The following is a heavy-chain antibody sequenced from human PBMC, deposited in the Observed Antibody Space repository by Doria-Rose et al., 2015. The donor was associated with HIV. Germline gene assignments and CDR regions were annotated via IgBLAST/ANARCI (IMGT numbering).Heavy chain of an antibody. CDR1: GISLSSPGMG. Sequence: QITLKESGPVLVKPTETLTLTCTVSGISLSSPGMGVSWIRQPPGQALEWLAHIFSDDERSYKTSLKSRLTISRGISKSQVVLTMTDMDPVDTATYYCARIRSSRWYHKYYFDFWGQGTLVIVSA. CDR3: ARIRSSRWYHKYYFDF. D-gene: IGHD6-13*01. V-gene: IGHV2-26*01. CDR2: IFSDDER. J-gene: IGHJ4*02.